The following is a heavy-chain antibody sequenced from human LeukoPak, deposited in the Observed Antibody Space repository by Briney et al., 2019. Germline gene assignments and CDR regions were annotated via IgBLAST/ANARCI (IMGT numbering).Heavy chain of an antibody. D-gene: IGHD3-10*01. J-gene: IGHJ4*02. V-gene: IGHV3-66*01. CDR2: IYSGGST. CDR3: AREVYGSGSYFDAY. Sequence: GGSLRLSCAASGFTVSSNYMSWVRQAPGKGLEWVSVIYSGGSTYYADSVKGRFTISRDNSKNTLYLQMNSLRAEDTAVYYCAREVYGSGSYFDAYWGQGTLVNVSS. CDR1: GFTVSSNY.